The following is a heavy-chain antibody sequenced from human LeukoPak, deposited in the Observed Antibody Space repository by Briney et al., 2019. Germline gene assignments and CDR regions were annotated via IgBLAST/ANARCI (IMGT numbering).Heavy chain of an antibody. Sequence: PSETLSLTCTVSGGSIRSYYWSWIRQPPGKGLEWIGYIYYSGSTNYNPSLKSRVTISVDTSKNQFSLKLSSVTAADTAVYYCARDSPYGDYTYYYYGMDVWGQGTTVTVSS. CDR2: IYYSGST. D-gene: IGHD4-17*01. CDR3: ARDSPYGDYTYYYYGMDV. J-gene: IGHJ6*02. CDR1: GGSIRSYY. V-gene: IGHV4-59*01.